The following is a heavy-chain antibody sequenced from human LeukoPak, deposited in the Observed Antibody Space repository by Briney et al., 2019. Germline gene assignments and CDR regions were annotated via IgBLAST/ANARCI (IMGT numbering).Heavy chain of an antibody. J-gene: IGHJ4*02. CDR1: GGSIGSGSYY. V-gene: IGHV4-39*01. Sequence: PSETLSLTCTVSGGSIGSGSYYWGWIRQPPGKGLEWIASMYYSGTTFYSPFLKSRVTISVDTSKNQLSLKLGSVTAADTAVYYCARHPPRDGSAFDYWGQGTLVTVSS. CDR3: ARHPPRDGSAFDY. CDR2: MYYSGTT.